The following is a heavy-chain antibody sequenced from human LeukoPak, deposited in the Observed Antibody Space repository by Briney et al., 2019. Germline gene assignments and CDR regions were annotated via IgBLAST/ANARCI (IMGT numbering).Heavy chain of an antibody. D-gene: IGHD4-11*01. Sequence: GGSLRLSCAASGSTFSTYGMSWVRQAPGKGLEWVSAISGSGGGTYFADSVKGRFTISGDNSKNTLYLQMNTLRVEDTAVYYCASDYPLYYYYMGVWGKGATVTVSS. CDR1: GSTFSTYG. V-gene: IGHV3-23*01. J-gene: IGHJ6*03. CDR2: ISGSGGGT. CDR3: ASDYPLYYYYMGV.